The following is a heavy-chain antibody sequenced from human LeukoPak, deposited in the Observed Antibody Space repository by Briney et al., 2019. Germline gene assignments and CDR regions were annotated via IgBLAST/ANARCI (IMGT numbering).Heavy chain of an antibody. Sequence: PSETLSLTCTVSGGSISSSSYYWGWIRQPPGKGLEWIGSIYYSGSTYYNPSLKSRVTISVDTSKNQFSLKLSSVTAADTAVYYCARQKGGIVGATPEAYFDYWGQGTLVTVSS. CDR1: GGSISSSSYY. CDR3: ARQKGGIVGATPEAYFDY. CDR2: IYYSGST. D-gene: IGHD1-26*01. V-gene: IGHV4-39*01. J-gene: IGHJ4*02.